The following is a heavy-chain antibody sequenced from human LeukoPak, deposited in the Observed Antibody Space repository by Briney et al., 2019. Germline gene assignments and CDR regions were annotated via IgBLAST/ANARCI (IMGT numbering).Heavy chain of an antibody. D-gene: IGHD4-11*01. J-gene: IGHJ4*02. CDR3: ARDSDADYSNYGSFDY. CDR1: GGSISSGGYY. CDR2: IYYSGST. V-gene: IGHV4-31*03. Sequence: SETLSLTCTVSGGSISSGGYYWSWIRQHPGKGLEWIGYIYYSGSTFYNPSLKSRVTISVDTSKNQFSLKLSSVTAADTAVYYCARDSDADYSNYGSFDYWGQGTLVTVSS.